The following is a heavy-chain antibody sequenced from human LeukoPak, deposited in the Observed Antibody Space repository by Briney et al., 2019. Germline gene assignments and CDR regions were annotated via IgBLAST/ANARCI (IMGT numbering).Heavy chain of an antibody. Sequence: GGSLRLSCAASGFTFNKCYMSWVRQAPGKGLEWVANINQDGSAKHYIDSVKGRFTISRDNAKKSVYLQMDSLRAEDTAVYYCARSLWPEDFWGQGTLVTVSS. V-gene: IGHV3-7*01. CDR2: INQDGSAK. D-gene: IGHD2/OR15-2a*01. CDR3: ARSLWPEDF. CDR1: GFTFNKCY. J-gene: IGHJ4*02.